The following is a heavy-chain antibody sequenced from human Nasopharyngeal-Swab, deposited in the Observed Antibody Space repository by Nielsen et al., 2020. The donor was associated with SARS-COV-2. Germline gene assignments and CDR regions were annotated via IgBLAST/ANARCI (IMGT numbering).Heavy chain of an antibody. CDR1: GSTLDDYA. V-gene: IGHV3-33*08. CDR2: IWYDGSNK. J-gene: IGHJ3*02. D-gene: IGHD5-24*01. CDR3: ARDLVRGRWLQYAFDI. Sequence: SLNTSCAASGSTLDDYAMHWVRQAPGKGLEWVAVIWYDGSNKYYADSVKGRFTISRDNSKNTLYLQMNSLRAEDTAVYYCARDLVRGRWLQYAFDIWGQGTMVTVSS.